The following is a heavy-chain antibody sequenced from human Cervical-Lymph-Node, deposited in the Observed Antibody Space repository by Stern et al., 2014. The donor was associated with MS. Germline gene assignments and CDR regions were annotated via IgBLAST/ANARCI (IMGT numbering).Heavy chain of an antibody. Sequence: QMQLVQSGADVKKPGASVKVSCKASGYIFTNYPIHWVRQAPGQRPEWMGWINAGNGNTKYSQKFQDRVTFTRDTSASTAYMELSSLRSEDTALYYCARDSSRYYADRPQDWGQGTLVTVSS. D-gene: IGHD3-10*01. V-gene: IGHV1-3*01. CDR1: GYIFTNYP. J-gene: IGHJ4*02. CDR2: INAGNGNT. CDR3: ARDSSRYYADRPQD.